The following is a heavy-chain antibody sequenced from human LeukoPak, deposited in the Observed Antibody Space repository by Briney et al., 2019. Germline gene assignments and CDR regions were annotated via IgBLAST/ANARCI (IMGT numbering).Heavy chain of an antibody. CDR3: ARHGPLARYYDILTGYPWRPENWFDP. Sequence: GGSLRLSCAASGFTFRSYFMSWVRQAPGKGLEWVATINQDGSEKYSVDSVKGRFTISRDNAKNSLYLQMNSLRAEDTAVYYCARHGPLARYYDILTGYPWRPENWFDPWGQGTLVTVSS. CDR1: GFTFRSYF. CDR2: INQDGSEK. J-gene: IGHJ5*02. D-gene: IGHD3-9*01. V-gene: IGHV3-7*01.